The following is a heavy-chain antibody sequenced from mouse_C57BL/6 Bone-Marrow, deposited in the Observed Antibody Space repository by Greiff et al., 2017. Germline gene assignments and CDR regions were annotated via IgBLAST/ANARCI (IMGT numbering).Heavy chain of an antibody. D-gene: IGHD1-1*01. CDR2: ILPGSGST. CDR3: ARDPDYGSSLVVPDYFDY. J-gene: IGHJ2*01. Sequence: QVHVKQSGAELMKPGASVKLSCKATGYTFTGYWIEWVKQRPGHGLEWIGEILPGSGSTNYNEKFKGKATFTADTSSNTAYMQLSSLTTEDSAIYYCARDPDYGSSLVVPDYFDYGGQGTTLTVSS. CDR1: GYTFTGYW. V-gene: IGHV1-9*01.